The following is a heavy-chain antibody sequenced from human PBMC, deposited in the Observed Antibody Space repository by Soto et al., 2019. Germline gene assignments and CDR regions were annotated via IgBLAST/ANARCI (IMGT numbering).Heavy chain of an antibody. V-gene: IGHV1-69*13. CDR2: IIPTFGTA. D-gene: IGHD1-26*01. J-gene: IGHJ4*02. CDR1: GVTFSSYG. Sequence: SVKVSCKAAGVTFSSYGISWVRQAPGQGLEWMGGIIPTFGTATHTQNFQGRLTITADESTSTAYMELSSLRSEDTAVYFCARSVGVTALSYLDYWGQGTLVTVSS. CDR3: ARSVGVTALSYLDY.